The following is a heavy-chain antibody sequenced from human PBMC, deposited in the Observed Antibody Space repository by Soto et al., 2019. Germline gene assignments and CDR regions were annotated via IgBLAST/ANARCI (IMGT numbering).Heavy chain of an antibody. D-gene: IGHD3-3*01. CDR1: GFTFSSYG. Sequence: GGSLRLSCAASGFTFSSYGMHWVRQAPGKGLEWVAVISYDGSNKYYADSVKGRFTISRDNSKNTLYLQMNSLRAEDTAVYYCAKGERFLEWLLCDYWGQGTLVTVSS. CDR3: AKGERFLEWLLCDY. V-gene: IGHV3-30*18. J-gene: IGHJ4*02. CDR2: ISYDGSNK.